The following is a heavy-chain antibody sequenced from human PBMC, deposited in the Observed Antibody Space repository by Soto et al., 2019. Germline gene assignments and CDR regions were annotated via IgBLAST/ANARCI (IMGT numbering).Heavy chain of an antibody. J-gene: IGHJ4*02. Sequence: QVQLQESGPGLVKPSGTLSLTCVVSGGSVSSGNWWSWVRQPPGKGLEWIGEIYHSGSTNYNPSLKSRVIIAVDKSRNQFALSLSSVTAADTAMYYCASEAGRYNGWSGVGDWGQGTLVTVSS. CDR3: ASEAGRYNGWSGVGD. CDR2: IYHSGST. CDR1: GGSVSSGNW. D-gene: IGHD6-19*01. V-gene: IGHV4-4*02.